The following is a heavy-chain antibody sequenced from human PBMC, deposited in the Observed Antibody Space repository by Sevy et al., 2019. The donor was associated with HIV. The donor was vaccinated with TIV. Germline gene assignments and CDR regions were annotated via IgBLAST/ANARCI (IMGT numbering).Heavy chain of an antibody. J-gene: IGHJ4*01. CDR2: ISYDGTET. CDR3: ARDGGNSVKWYPLY. CDR1: DFAFSTHA. D-gene: IGHD2-2*01. V-gene: IGHV3-30-3*01. Sequence: GGSLRLSCAASDFAFSTHAMHWVRQAPGKGLEWVAVISYDGTETFYAASVEGRFTISRDNSKNMLSLQINSLRPEDTAVYYCARDGGNSVKWYPLYWGHGTLVTVSS.